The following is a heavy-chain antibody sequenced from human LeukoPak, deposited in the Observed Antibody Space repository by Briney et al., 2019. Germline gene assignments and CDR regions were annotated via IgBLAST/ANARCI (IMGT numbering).Heavy chain of an antibody. CDR1: GLTFSDYA. D-gene: IGHD2-2*01. CDR3: AKGWVVPAAIGGHFDY. V-gene: IGHV3-23*01. J-gene: IGHJ4*02. CDR2: VSGSGAST. Sequence: GGSLRLSCAASGLTFSDYAMSWVRQAPGKGLEWVSAVSGSGASTYYADSVKGRFIISRDKSKNTLYLQMNSLRAEDTAVYYCAKGWVVPAAIGGHFDYWGQGTLVSVSS.